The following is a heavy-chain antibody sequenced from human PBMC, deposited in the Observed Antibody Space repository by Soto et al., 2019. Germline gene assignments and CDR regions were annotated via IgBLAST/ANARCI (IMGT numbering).Heavy chain of an antibody. V-gene: IGHV4-30-4*01. CDR3: ARDKITGLFDY. D-gene: IGHD2-8*02. J-gene: IGHJ4*02. Sequence: SETLSLTCTVSGDSISSGDYYWSWIRQPPGKGLEWIGCINYSGNTYYNPSLKRRFTISVDTSKNQFSLKLTSVTAADTAVYYCARDKITGLFDYWGQGTLVTVSS. CDR1: GDSISSGDYY. CDR2: INYSGNT.